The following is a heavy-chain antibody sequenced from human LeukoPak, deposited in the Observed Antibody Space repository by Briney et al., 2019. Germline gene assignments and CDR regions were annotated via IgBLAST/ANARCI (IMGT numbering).Heavy chain of an antibody. CDR2: INLNSRTI. Sequence: GGSLRLSCAASGFTFSSYWMSWVRQAPGKGLEWVSYINLNSRTIDYADSVRGRFTISRDNAKSSLYLQMNSLRAEDTAVYYCARGGAARPDYWGQGTLVTVFS. D-gene: IGHD6-6*01. J-gene: IGHJ4*02. CDR1: GFTFSSYW. V-gene: IGHV3-48*01. CDR3: ARGGAARPDY.